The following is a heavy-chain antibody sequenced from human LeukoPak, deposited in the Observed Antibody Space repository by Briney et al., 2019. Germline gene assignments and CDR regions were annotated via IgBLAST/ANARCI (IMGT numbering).Heavy chain of an antibody. J-gene: IGHJ4*02. CDR2: IYPGDSDT. V-gene: IGHV5-51*01. CDR1: GYSFTTYW. Sequence: PGESLKISCKASGYSFTTYWIGWVRQMPGEGLEWMGIIYPGDSDTTYSPSFQGQVIISADKSISTAYLQWSSLKASDTAMYYCARSYDSMGFDYWGQGTLVTVSS. CDR3: ARSYDSMGFDY. D-gene: IGHD3-9*01.